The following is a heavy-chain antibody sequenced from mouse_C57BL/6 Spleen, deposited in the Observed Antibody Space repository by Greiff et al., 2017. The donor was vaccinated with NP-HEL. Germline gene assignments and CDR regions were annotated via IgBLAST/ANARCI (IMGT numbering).Heavy chain of an antibody. CDR1: GYTFTSYG. J-gene: IGHJ3*01. CDR3: ARGDSSGHGAY. D-gene: IGHD3-2*02. Sequence: QVQLKESGAELARPGASVKLSCKASGYTFTSYGISWVKQRTGQGLEWIGEIYPRSGNTYYNEKFKGKATLTADKSSSTAYMELRSLTSEDSAVYFCARGDSSGHGAYWGQGTLVTVSA. V-gene: IGHV1-81*01. CDR2: IYPRSGNT.